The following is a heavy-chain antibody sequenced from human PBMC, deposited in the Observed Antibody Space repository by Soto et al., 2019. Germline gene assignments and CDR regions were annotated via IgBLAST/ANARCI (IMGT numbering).Heavy chain of an antibody. V-gene: IGHV5-51*01. D-gene: IGHD1-26*01. CDR1: GDTFTTFW. Sequence: PGESLKISCKDFGDTFTTFWIAWVREMPGKGLEWIGTIFPGDSNTKYNPSLEGQVAISVDKSVSTAYLQWSSLKASDTALYFCAKRKNKVGDPFDSWGQGTLVTVSS. CDR3: AKRKNKVGDPFDS. CDR2: IFPGDSNT. J-gene: IGHJ4*02.